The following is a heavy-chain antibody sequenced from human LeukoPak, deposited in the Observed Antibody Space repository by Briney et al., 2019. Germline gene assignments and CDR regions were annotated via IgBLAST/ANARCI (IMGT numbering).Heavy chain of an antibody. Sequence: SETLSLTCTVSGGSMRSNYWSLTRQPPGKGLEWIGNIYYSGSTNYNPSLKSRVTISIDPSKNQFSLKLKSVTAADTAVYYCARDGGARSFTNGLNWFDPWGQGILVTVSS. CDR3: ARDGGARSFTNGLNWFDP. D-gene: IGHD2-8*01. J-gene: IGHJ5*02. CDR2: IYYSGST. V-gene: IGHV4-59*01. CDR1: GGSMRSNY.